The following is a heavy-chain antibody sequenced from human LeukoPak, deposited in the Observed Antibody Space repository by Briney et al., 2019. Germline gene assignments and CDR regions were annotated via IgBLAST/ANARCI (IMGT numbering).Heavy chain of an antibody. V-gene: IGHV3-30*02. D-gene: IGHD3-10*01. CDR2: IRYDGSNK. Sequence: GGSLRLSCAASGFTFSSYGMHWVRQAPGKGLEWVAFIRYDGSNKYYADSVKGRFTISRDNSKNTLYLQMNSLRAEDTAVYYCAKERFPRVVYNWFDPWGQGTLVTVSS. CDR1: GFTFSSYG. CDR3: AKERFPRVVYNWFDP. J-gene: IGHJ5*02.